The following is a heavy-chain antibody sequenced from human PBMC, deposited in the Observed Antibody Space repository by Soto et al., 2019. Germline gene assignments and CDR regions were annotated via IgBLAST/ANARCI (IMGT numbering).Heavy chain of an antibody. D-gene: IGHD3-16*02. CDR2: ISSSSSTI. CDR1: GFTFSSYS. Sequence: GESLKISCAASGFTFSSYSMNWVRQAPGKGLEWVSYISSSSSTIYYADSVKGRFTISRDNAKNSLYLQMNSLRAEDTAVYYCARDEVGSNYDYIWGSYPGVYFDYWGQGTLVTVSS. J-gene: IGHJ4*02. V-gene: IGHV3-48*01. CDR3: ARDEVGSNYDYIWGSYPGVYFDY.